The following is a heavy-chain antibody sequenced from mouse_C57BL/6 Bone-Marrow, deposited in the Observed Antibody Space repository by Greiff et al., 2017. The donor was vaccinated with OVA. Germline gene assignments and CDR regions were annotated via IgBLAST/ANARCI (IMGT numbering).Heavy chain of an antibody. CDR3: ARGATVVATYYYAMDY. J-gene: IGHJ4*01. D-gene: IGHD1-1*01. V-gene: IGHV1-54*01. CDR1: GYAFTNYL. CDR2: INPGSGGT. Sequence: VQLQESGAELVRPGTSVKVSCKASGYAFTNYLIEWVKQRPGQGLEWIGVINPGSGGTNYNEKFKGKATLTADKSSSTAYMQLSSLTSEDSAVYFCARGATVVATYYYAMDYWGQGTSVTVSS.